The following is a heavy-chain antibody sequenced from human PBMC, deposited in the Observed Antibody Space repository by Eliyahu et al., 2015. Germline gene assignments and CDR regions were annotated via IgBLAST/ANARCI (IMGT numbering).Heavy chain of an antibody. D-gene: IGHD3-3*02. J-gene: IGHJ4*02. V-gene: IGHV7-4-1*02. CDR1: GYNFIDCP. CDR2: INTDTGDP. CDR3: ATRRGDESIFGLALNY. Sequence: QVQLVQSGSEFRKPGASVKLSCRSSGYNFIDCPIHWVRQAPGQGLEWVGRINTDTGDPDYARDFTGRFVFSLDTSVSTAFLQITNLKPEDTAVYYCATRRGDESIFGLALNYWGQGTPVTVSS.